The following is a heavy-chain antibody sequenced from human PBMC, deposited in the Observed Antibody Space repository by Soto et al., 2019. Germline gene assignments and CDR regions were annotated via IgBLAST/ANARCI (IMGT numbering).Heavy chain of an antibody. Sequence: QVQLVQSGAEVKMPGASVKVSCKASGYSLTSYGISWVRQAPGQGLEWMGWISGHDGNTKYTQKLPGRVTVTTDTSTSTAYMDLRSLRSDDTAVYYCAREYCSSASCYGPDFWGQGTLVTVSS. V-gene: IGHV1-18*01. D-gene: IGHD2-2*01. J-gene: IGHJ4*02. CDR1: GYSLTSYG. CDR2: ISGHDGNT. CDR3: AREYCSSASCYGPDF.